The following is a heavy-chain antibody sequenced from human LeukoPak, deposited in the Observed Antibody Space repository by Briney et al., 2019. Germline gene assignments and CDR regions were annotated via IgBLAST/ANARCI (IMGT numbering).Heavy chain of an antibody. CDR1: GESFSRYY. J-gene: IGHJ4*02. CDR2: IIYSGLT. CDR3: AREGSVAHFDY. Sequence: SGTLSLTCAGYGESFSRYYWSWIRQPPGKGLEWVGDIIYSGLTNYKPSLKPRLTMSVDTSKIQFSLKLSSLTAADTAVYYCAREGSVAHFDYWGQGTLVTVSS. V-gene: IGHV4-34*12. D-gene: IGHD6-6*01.